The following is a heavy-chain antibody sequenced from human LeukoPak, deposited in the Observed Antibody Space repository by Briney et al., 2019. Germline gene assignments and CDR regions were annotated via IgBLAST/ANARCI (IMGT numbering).Heavy chain of an antibody. D-gene: IGHD3-3*01. V-gene: IGHV4-39*01. Sequence: SETLSLTCTVSGGSISSSSYYWGWIRQPPGKGLGWIGSIYYSGSTYYNPSLKSRVTISVDTSKNQFSLKLSSVTAADTAVYYCARTIFGVVIPWGQGTLVTVSS. CDR2: IYYSGST. CDR1: GGSISSSSYY. CDR3: ARTIFGVVIP. J-gene: IGHJ5*02.